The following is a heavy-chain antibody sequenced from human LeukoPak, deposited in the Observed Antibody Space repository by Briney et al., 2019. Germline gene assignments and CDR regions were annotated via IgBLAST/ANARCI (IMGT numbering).Heavy chain of an antibody. V-gene: IGHV3-7*01. CDR2: INQDGSAK. D-gene: IGHD3-3*02. CDR1: GFNFSNYW. J-gene: IGHJ3*02. CDR3: ATDSFSISSADAFDI. Sequence: QPGGSLRLSCAASGFNFSNYWMTWVRQAPGKGLEWVANINQDGSAKYYVGSVKGRFTISRDNANNSLYLQMNSLRVDDTAVYHCATDSFSISSADAFDIWGQGTMVTVSS.